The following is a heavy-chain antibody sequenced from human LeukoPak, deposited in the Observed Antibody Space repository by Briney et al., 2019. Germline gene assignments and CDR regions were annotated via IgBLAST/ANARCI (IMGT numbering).Heavy chain of an antibody. CDR3: ARHDTGDDFDL. D-gene: IGHD5-18*01. J-gene: IGHJ4*02. V-gene: IGHV3-48*03. CDR2: VSNSGATK. CDR1: GFTFSLFE. Sequence: GALRLSCVASGFTFSLFEMKWVRQTPGKGLEWISYVSNSGATKHYRDSVKGRFTISRDNAKNSLFLHMDSLRAEDTGLYYCARHDTGDDFDLWGQGTPVTVSS.